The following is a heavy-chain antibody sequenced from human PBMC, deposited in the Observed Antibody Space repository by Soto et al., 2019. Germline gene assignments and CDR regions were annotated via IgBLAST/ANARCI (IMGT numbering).Heavy chain of an antibody. Sequence: GGTLRLSCAASGFSFSDYAMICVRQAPGKGLEWVSGLYGSGGGIHYADSVKGRFTISRDNYAKSVYLQMNSLRVEDTAVYYCAKDAVSRDGVWLANDWGQGTVVTVSS. CDR2: LYGSGGGI. J-gene: IGHJ1*01. CDR3: AKDAVSRDGVWLAND. CDR1: GFSFSDYA. D-gene: IGHD5-12*01. V-gene: IGHV3-23*01.